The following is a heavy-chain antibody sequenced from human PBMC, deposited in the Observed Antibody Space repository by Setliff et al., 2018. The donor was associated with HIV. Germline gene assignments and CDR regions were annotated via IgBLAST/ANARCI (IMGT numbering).Heavy chain of an antibody. CDR2: VSPFDDGT. J-gene: IGHJ1*01. D-gene: IGHD3-22*01. V-gene: IGHV1-46*02. CDR1: GYYFHIDY. Sequence: ASVKVSCKTFGYYFHIDYMHWVRQAPGQGLEWMAMVSPFDDGTNYAQKFQGRVTMTRDTSTSTVYMELRSLRSEDSAVYYCVRAYDRDFQHWGQGTVVTVSS. CDR3: VRAYDRDFQH.